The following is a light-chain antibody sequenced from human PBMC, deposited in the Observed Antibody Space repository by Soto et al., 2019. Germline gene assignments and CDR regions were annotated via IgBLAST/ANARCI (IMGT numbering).Light chain of an antibody. CDR3: SSYSTSNTWV. CDR1: SSDVGSQDF. J-gene: IGLJ3*02. CDR2: GVT. Sequence: QSVLTQPASVSGSPGQSITISCTGTSSDVGSQDFVSWHQQRPGKAPKFIIYGVTNRPSGVSNRFSGSKSGNTSSLTISGLQADDEADYYCSSYSTSNTWVFGGGTKLTVL. V-gene: IGLV2-14*01.